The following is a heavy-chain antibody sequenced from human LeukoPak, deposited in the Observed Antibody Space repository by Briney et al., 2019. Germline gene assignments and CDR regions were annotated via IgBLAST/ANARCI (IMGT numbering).Heavy chain of an antibody. CDR3: EKSSGGDYLQYFDS. J-gene: IGHJ4*02. CDR2: ISVSGTT. D-gene: IGHD2-21*02. Sequence: GGSLRLSCAASGLTFSTNGLSWIRQAPGEGLEWVSGISVSGTTYYADSVKGRFTISRDNSKNTLCLQMNSVRAEDTAVYYCEKSSGGDYLQYFDSWGQGALVTVSS. V-gene: IGHV3-23*01. CDR1: GLTFSTNG.